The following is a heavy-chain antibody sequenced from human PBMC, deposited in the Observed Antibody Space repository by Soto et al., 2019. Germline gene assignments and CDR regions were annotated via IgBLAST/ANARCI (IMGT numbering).Heavy chain of an antibody. CDR3: VRDHRWALDI. CDR2: ISVGGGSI. D-gene: IGHD2-15*01. V-gene: IGHV3-48*02. CDR1: GFTFRDYA. Sequence: EVQLVESGGGLVQPGGSLRVSCIDSGFTFRDYAFNWVRQAPGKGLEWVSYISVGGGSIFYADSVKGRFTISRDDARNSVYLQMNTLRHEDTAVYHCVRDHRWALDIWGQGTVVTVSS. J-gene: IGHJ3*02.